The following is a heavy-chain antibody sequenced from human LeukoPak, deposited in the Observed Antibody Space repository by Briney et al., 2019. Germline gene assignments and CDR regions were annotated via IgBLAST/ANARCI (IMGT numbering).Heavy chain of an antibody. CDR2: INPNSDGT. J-gene: IGHJ4*02. CDR3: ARDWPDDPYYDSSGYYPGY. V-gene: IGHV1-2*02. Sequence: GASVKVSCKASGYTFTGYYMHWVRQAPGQGLEWMGWINPNSDGTNYAQKFQGRVTMTRDTSISTAYMELSRLRSDDTAVYYCARDWPDDPYYDSSGYYPGYWGQGTLVTVSS. CDR1: GYTFTGYY. D-gene: IGHD3-22*01.